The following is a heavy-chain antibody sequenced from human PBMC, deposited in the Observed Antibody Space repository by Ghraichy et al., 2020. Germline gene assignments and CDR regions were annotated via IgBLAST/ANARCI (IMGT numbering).Heavy chain of an antibody. Sequence: SETLSLTCTVSGCSISGYYWSWARQPPGQGLEWIGYISSGGSTNYNPSLKSRVTISLDTPKNQFSLKVTSVTAADTAVYYCARRGNGEGYWGQGSLVTVSS. D-gene: IGHD3-16*01. V-gene: IGHV4-59*08. CDR2: ISSGGST. CDR1: GCSISGYY. J-gene: IGHJ4*02. CDR3: ARRGNGEGY.